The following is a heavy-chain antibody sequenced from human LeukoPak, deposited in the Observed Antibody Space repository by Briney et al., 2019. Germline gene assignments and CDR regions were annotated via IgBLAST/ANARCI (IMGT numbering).Heavy chain of an antibody. D-gene: IGHD4-17*01. CDR3: ASIDGGRHGDYGR. CDR1: GGSISSYY. CDR2: IYYSGST. J-gene: IGHJ4*02. Sequence: SETLSLTCTVSGGSISSYYWSWIRQPPGKRLEWIGSIYYSGSTYYNPSLKSRVTISVDTSKNQFSLKRSPVTAADAAVYYCASIDGGRHGDYGRWGQGTLVTVSS. V-gene: IGHV4-39*01.